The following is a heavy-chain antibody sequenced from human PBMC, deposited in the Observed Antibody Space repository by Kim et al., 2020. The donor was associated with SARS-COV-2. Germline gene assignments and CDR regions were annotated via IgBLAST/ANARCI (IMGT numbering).Heavy chain of an antibody. CDR1: GFTFSSYA. J-gene: IGHJ4*02. D-gene: IGHD3-16*02. CDR2: ISYDGSNK. Sequence: GGSLRLSCAASGFTFSSYAMHWVRQAPGKGLEWVAVISYDGSNKYYADSVKGRFTISRDNSKNTLYLQMNSLRAEDTAVYYCARGVNDYVWGRYRYTGVDYWGQGTLVTVSS. V-gene: IGHV3-30*04. CDR3: ARGVNDYVWGRYRYTGVDY.